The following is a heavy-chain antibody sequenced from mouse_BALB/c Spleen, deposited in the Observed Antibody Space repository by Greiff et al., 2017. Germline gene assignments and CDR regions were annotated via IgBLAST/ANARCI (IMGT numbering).Heavy chain of an antibody. J-gene: IGHJ3*01. CDR1: GFTFSSYT. D-gene: IGHD2-4*01. CDR3: AREYPYYDYDGGWFAY. V-gene: IGHV5-12-2*01. Sequence: EVKLVESGGGLVQPGGSLKLSCAASGFTFSSYTMSWVRQTPEKRLEWVAYISNGGGSTYYPDTVKGRFTISRDNAKNTLYLQMSSLKSEDTAMYDCAREYPYYDYDGGWFAYWGQGTLVTVSA. CDR2: ISNGGGST.